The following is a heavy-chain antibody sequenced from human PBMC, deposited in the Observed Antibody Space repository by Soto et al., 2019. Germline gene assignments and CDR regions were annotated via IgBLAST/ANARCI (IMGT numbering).Heavy chain of an antibody. CDR1: GFTFSSYG. Sequence: QVQLVESGGGVVQPGRSLRLSCAASGFTFSSYGMHWVRQAPGKGLEWVAVISYDGSNKYYADSVKGRFTLSRENSKNTLYLQMHSLIAADTAVYYCAKDRGGCSGGSCYLFDYWGQGTLVTVSS. CDR2: ISYDGSNK. V-gene: IGHV3-30*18. J-gene: IGHJ4*02. D-gene: IGHD2-15*01. CDR3: AKDRGGCSGGSCYLFDY.